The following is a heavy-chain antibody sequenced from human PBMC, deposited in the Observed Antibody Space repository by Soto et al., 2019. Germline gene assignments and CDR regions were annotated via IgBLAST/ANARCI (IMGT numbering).Heavy chain of an antibody. CDR1: EFAFSGSG. CDR3: TRRRDWTAVDPLDY. V-gene: IGHV3-66*01. D-gene: IGHD5-18*01. CDR2: IYGGGTT. Sequence: GGSLRLSCAASEFAFSGSGMNWVRQAPGKGLEWVSVIYGGGTTYYADSVKGRFTISRDDSKTTTYLQVNSLKIEDTAVYYCTRRRDWTAVDPLDYWGQGTLVTVSS. J-gene: IGHJ4*02.